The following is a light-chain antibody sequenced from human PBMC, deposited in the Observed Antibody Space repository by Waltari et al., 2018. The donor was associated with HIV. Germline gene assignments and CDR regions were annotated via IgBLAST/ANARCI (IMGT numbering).Light chain of an antibody. CDR3: QVWDSSTDLRV. CDR2: DDS. CDR1: NIGSKG. V-gene: IGLV3-21*02. J-gene: IGLJ2*01. Sequence: SYVPTQPPSVSVAPGQTARITCGGNNIGSKGVHWYQQKPSQAPVLVVYDDSDRPSGIPERFSGSSSWNTATLTISRVEAGDEADFYCQVWDSSTDLRVFGGGTKLTVL.